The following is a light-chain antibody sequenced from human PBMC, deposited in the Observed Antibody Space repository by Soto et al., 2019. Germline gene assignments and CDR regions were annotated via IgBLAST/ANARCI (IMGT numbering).Light chain of an antibody. V-gene: IGLV2-14*01. J-gene: IGLJ1*01. Sequence: QSALPQPASVSGSPGQSITISCTGTGSDVGGYNYVSWYQQHPGKAPKLMIYDVTNRPLGVSNRFSGSKSGNTASLTVSGLEAEDEADYHWSSYTSSSTPCVFGTGTKVTVL. CDR3: SSYTSSSTPCV. CDR2: DVT. CDR1: GSDVGGYNY.